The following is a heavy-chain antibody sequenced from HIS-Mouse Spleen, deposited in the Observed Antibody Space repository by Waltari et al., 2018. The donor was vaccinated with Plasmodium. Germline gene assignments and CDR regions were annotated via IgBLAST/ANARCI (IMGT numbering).Heavy chain of an antibody. D-gene: IGHD7-27*01. CDR3: ARDNWGSFGY. CDR1: GFSFSSYS. V-gene: IGHV3-21*01. J-gene: IGHJ4*02. CDR2: ISSSSSYI. Sequence: EVQLVESGGGLVKPGGSLRLSCAAAGFSFSSYSMNWVRQAPGKGLEWVSSISSSSSYIYYADSVKGRFTISRDNAKNSLYLQMNSLRAEDTAVYYCARDNWGSFGYWGQGTLVTVSS.